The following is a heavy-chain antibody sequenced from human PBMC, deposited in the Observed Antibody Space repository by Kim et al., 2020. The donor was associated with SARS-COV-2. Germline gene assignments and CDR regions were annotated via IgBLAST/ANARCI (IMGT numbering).Heavy chain of an antibody. V-gene: IGHV4-59*01. Sequence: SLKGRVTISVETSKNQFSLKLSSVTAADTAVYYCAREHILTGYYNGVFDYWGQGTLVTVSS. D-gene: IGHD3-9*01. CDR3: AREHILTGYYNGVFDY. J-gene: IGHJ4*02.